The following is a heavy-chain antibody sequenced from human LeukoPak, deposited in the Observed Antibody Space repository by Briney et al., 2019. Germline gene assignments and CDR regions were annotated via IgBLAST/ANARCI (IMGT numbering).Heavy chain of an antibody. CDR2: MNPDSGNT. Sequence: ASVKVSCKASGYTFTSYDINWVRQATGQGLEWMGWMNPDSGNTGYAQKFQGRVTMTRNTSISTAYLELSSLRSEDTAVYYCARTGSPYYYGSGRYRYDAFDIWGQGTMVTVSS. J-gene: IGHJ3*02. CDR3: ARTGSPYYYGSGRYRYDAFDI. D-gene: IGHD3-10*01. CDR1: GYTFTSYD. V-gene: IGHV1-8*01.